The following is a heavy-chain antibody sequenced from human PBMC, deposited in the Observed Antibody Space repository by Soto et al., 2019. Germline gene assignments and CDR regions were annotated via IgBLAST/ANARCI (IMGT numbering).Heavy chain of an antibody. CDR1: GGTFSSYA. CDR3: ATSTLRYPFDY. Sequence: EASVKVSGKASGGTFSSYAISWVRQVPGQGLEWMGGIIPIFGTANYAQKFQGRVTITADESTSTAYMELSSLRSEDTAVYYCATSTLRYPFDYWGQGTLVTVSS. J-gene: IGHJ4*02. CDR2: IIPIFGTA. V-gene: IGHV1-69*13. D-gene: IGHD4-17*01.